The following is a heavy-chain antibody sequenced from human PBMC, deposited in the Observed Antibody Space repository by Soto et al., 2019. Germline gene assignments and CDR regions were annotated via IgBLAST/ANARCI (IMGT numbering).Heavy chain of an antibody. V-gene: IGHV3-30*18. CDR3: AKDRYSSSWYYYGMDV. Sequence: QVQLVESGGGVVQPGRSLRLSCAASGFTFSSYGMHWVRQAPGKGLEWVAVISYDGSNKYYADSVKGRFTISRDNSKNTLYLQMNSLRDEDTAVYYCAKDRYSSSWYYYGMDVWGQGTTVTVSS. CDR1: GFTFSSYG. J-gene: IGHJ6*02. CDR2: ISYDGSNK. D-gene: IGHD6-13*01.